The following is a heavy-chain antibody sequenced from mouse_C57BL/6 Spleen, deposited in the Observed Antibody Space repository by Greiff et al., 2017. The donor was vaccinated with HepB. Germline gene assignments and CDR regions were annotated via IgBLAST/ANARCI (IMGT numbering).Heavy chain of an antibody. CDR3: AREEDDYDWFAY. J-gene: IGHJ3*01. Sequence: EVQLVESGGGLVKPGGSLKLSCAASGFTFSSYAMSWVRQTPEKRLEWVATISDGGSYTYYPDNVKGRFTISRDNAKNNLYLQMSHLKSEDTAMYYCAREEDDYDWFAYWGQGTLVTVSA. D-gene: IGHD2-4*01. V-gene: IGHV5-4*01. CDR2: ISDGGSYT. CDR1: GFTFSSYA.